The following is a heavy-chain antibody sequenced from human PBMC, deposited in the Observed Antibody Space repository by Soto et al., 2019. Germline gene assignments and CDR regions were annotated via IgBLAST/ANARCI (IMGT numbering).Heavy chain of an antibody. D-gene: IGHD5-12*01. CDR2: VHYSGTT. CDR3: ARGGNSGSTGGFDP. CDR1: GGSISSGGHY. J-gene: IGHJ5*02. V-gene: IGHV4-31*03. Sequence: QVQLQESGPGLVKPSQTLSLTCTVSGGSISSGGHYWSWIRQHPGKGLEWIGYVHYSGTTYYSPSLKSRVTLSVGKSTNQFSLKLTSMTAADTALYYCARGGNSGSTGGFDPWGQGTLVTVSS.